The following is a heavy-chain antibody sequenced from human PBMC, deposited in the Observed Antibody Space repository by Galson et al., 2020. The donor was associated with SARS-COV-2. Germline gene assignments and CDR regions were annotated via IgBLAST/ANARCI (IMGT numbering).Heavy chain of an antibody. Sequence: GGSLRLPCAASGFTFSSSAMHWVRQAPGKWLEWVAIISYAGTTRYKSDSVKGRFTISRDISKNTLYLQMNRLRPEDTGVYYCARETDDHTSGWYDNWGQGTLVTVSP. V-gene: IGHV3-30*04. D-gene: IGHD3-22*01. CDR1: GFTFSSSA. J-gene: IGHJ5*02. CDR2: ISYAGTTR. CDR3: ARETDDHTSGWYDN.